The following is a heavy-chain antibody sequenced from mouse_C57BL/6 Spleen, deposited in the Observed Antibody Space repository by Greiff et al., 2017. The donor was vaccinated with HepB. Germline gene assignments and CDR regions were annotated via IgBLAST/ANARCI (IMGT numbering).Heavy chain of an antibody. CDR2: IHPNSGST. V-gene: IGHV1-64*01. CDR3: ARFYGNYENAMDY. Sequence: QVQLQQPGAELVKPGASVKLSCKASGYTFTSYWMHWVKQRPGQGLEWIGMIHPNSGSTNYNEKFKSKATLTVDKSSSTAYMQLSSLTSEDSAVYYCARFYGNYENAMDYWGQGTSVTVSS. D-gene: IGHD2-1*01. J-gene: IGHJ4*01. CDR1: GYTFTSYW.